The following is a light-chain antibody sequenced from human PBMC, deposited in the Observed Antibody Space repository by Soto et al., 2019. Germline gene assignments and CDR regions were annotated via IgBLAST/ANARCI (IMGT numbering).Light chain of an antibody. Sequence: QLVLTQPPSVSGAPGQMVTISCTGSSSKIGAGYDVHWYQQLPGTAPKLLIYGNSNRPSGVPDRFSGSKTGTSASLAITGLQAEDEADYYCQAYDSSLSGWVFGGGSKLTVL. CDR2: GNS. V-gene: IGLV1-40*01. CDR3: QAYDSSLSGWV. J-gene: IGLJ3*02. CDR1: SSKIGAGYD.